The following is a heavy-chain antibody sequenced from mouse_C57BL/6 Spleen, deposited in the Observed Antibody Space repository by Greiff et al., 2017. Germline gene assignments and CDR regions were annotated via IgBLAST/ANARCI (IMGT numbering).Heavy chain of an antibody. CDR3: TGDWDFAY. Sequence: DVQLVESGGGLVQPGGSMKLSCVASGFTFSNYWMNWVRQSPEKGLEWVAQIRLKSDNYATHYAESVKGRFTISRDDSKSSVYLQMNNLRAEDTGIYYCTGDWDFAYWGQGTLVTVSA. J-gene: IGHJ3*01. CDR1: GFTFSNYW. V-gene: IGHV6-3*01. CDR2: IRLKSDNYAT. D-gene: IGHD4-1*01.